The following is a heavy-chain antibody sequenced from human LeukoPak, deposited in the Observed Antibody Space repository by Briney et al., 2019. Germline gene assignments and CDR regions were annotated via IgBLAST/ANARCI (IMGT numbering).Heavy chain of an antibody. CDR2: INHSGST. V-gene: IGHV4-34*01. CDR3: ARGRGS. Sequence: SETLSLTCAVYGGSFSGYYWSWIRQPPGKGLEWIGEINHSGSTNYNPSLKSRVTISVDTSKNQFSLKLSSVTAADTAVYYCARGRGSWGQGTLVTVSS. CDR1: GGSFSGYY. J-gene: IGHJ4*02. D-gene: IGHD3-16*01.